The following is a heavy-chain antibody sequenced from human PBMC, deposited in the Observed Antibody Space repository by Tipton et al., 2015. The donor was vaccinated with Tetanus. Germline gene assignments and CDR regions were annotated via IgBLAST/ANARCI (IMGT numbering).Heavy chain of an antibody. V-gene: IGHV4-61*01. CDR3: ARADWETIDY. CDR2: IYYSGST. CDR1: GGSISSGSYY. Sequence: TLSLTCTVSGGSISSGSYYWSWIRQPPGKGLEWIGYIYYSGSTNYNPSLKSRVTISVDTSKNQFSLKLSSVTAADTAVYCCARADWETIDYWGQGTLVTVSS. J-gene: IGHJ4*02. D-gene: IGHD3/OR15-3a*01.